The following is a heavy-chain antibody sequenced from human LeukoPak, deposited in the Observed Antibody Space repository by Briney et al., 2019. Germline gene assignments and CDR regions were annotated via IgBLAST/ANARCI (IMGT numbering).Heavy chain of an antibody. J-gene: IGHJ4*02. V-gene: IGHV3-30*02. Sequence: GGSLRLSCAASGFTFSSYALHWVRQAPGKGLEWVAFIRYDGSNKYYADSVKGRFTISRDNSKNTLYLQMNSLRAEDTAVYYCAKDPGYSYGYAPGNDYWGQGTLVTVSS. D-gene: IGHD5-18*01. CDR3: AKDPGYSYGYAPGNDY. CDR1: GFTFSSYA. CDR2: IRYDGSNK.